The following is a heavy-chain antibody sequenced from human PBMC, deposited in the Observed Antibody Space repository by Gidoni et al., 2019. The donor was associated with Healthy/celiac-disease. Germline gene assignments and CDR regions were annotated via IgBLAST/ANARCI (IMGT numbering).Heavy chain of an antibody. Sequence: EVQLVESGGGLVQPGGSLRLSCAASGFTFSSYWMHWVRQAPGEGLVWVARINSDGSSTSYADYVKGRFTISRDNAKNTLYLQMNSWRAEDTAVYYCAREGYSSSWWVAPSIVDIWGQGTMVTVSS. J-gene: IGHJ3*02. V-gene: IGHV3-74*01. CDR3: AREGYSSSWWVAPSIVDI. CDR1: GFTFSSYW. CDR2: INSDGSST. D-gene: IGHD6-13*01.